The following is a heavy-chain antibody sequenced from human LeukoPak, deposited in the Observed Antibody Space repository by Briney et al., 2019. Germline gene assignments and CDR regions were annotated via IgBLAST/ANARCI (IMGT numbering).Heavy chain of an antibody. CDR1: GGSLSIYF. Sequence: SETLSLTCAVYGGSLSIYFWSRIRQPPGQGLEWIGEITHSGRIHYNPSLKGRVTISRDTSKNQFSLRLSSVTAADTAVYYCAPIFGDYSDFDSWGQGTLVTVSS. J-gene: IGHJ4*01. CDR3: APIFGDYSDFDS. CDR2: ITHSGRI. D-gene: IGHD4-17*01. V-gene: IGHV4-34*01.